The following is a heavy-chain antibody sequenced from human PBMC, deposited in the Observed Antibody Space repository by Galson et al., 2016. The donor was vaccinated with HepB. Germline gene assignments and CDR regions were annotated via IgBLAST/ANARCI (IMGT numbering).Heavy chain of an antibody. V-gene: IGHV3-23*01. D-gene: IGHD1-1*01. J-gene: IGHJ4*02. CDR2: VSSGGDDT. Sequence: SLRLSCAASGFTFSNYHMNWLRQPQGKGLEWVSFVSSGGDDTHYSDSVQGRFTISRDNSNNTLYLQMNGLRAEDTAVYYCAKERLVRRIFDYWGQGTLVTVSS. CDR1: GFTFSNYH. CDR3: AKERLVRRIFDY.